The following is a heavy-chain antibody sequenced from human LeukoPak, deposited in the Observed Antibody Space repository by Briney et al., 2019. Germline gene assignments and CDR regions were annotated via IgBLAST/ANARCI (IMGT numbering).Heavy chain of an antibody. CDR2: INTNTGNP. Sequence: ASVKVSCKASGYTFTGYYIHWVRQAPGQGLQWMGWINTNTGNPTYAQGFTGRFVFSLDTSVSTAYLQISSLKAEDTAVYYCARDSRQQWLDLLPFDYWGQGTLVTVSS. CDR1: GYTFTGYY. V-gene: IGHV7-4-1*02. J-gene: IGHJ4*02. CDR3: ARDSRQQWLDLLPFDY. D-gene: IGHD6-19*01.